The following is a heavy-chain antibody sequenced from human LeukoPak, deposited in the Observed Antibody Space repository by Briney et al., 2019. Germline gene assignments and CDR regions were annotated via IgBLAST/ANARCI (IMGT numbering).Heavy chain of an antibody. CDR2: ISSGSSYI. Sequence: GGSLRLSCAASGFTFSTYTMNWVRQAPGKGLEWVSSISSGSSYIYYADSVKGRFTISRDNAKNSLYLQMNSLRAEDTAVYYCARVSVVPTATDYSYYMDVWGKGTTVIVSS. CDR3: ARVSVVPTATDYSYYMDV. D-gene: IGHD2-2*01. CDR1: GFTFSTYT. J-gene: IGHJ6*03. V-gene: IGHV3-21*01.